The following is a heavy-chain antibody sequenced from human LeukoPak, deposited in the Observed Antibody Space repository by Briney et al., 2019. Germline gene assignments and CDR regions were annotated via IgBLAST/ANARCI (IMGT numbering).Heavy chain of an antibody. Sequence: PSETLSLTCTVSGGSISSGSYYWNWIRQPPGKGLEWIASIHHNWNTYYNPSLKSRVIVSLDKSKNQFSLILRSVTAADTAVYYCATDRGYYDTIGYTYNWFDPWGQGTLVTVSS. CDR2: IHHNWNT. D-gene: IGHD3-22*01. V-gene: IGHV4-39*07. CDR3: ATDRGYYDTIGYTYNWFDP. CDR1: GGSISSGSYY. J-gene: IGHJ5*02.